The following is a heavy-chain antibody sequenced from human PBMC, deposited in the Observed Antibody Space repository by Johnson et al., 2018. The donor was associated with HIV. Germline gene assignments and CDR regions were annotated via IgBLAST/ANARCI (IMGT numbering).Heavy chain of an antibody. V-gene: IGHV3-30*02. CDR2: LQHDGTSK. CDR1: GFTFSSFG. Sequence: QVQLVESGGGVVQPGGSLRLSCAASGFTFSSFGMHWVRQAPGKGLEWVAFLQHDGTSKYYTDSVKGRFTISRDNSKNILYLQMNSLRPEDAAVYYCSKDSIMITFGGSFDLWGQGTMVTVSS. J-gene: IGHJ3*01. CDR3: SKDSIMITFGGSFDL. D-gene: IGHD3-16*01.